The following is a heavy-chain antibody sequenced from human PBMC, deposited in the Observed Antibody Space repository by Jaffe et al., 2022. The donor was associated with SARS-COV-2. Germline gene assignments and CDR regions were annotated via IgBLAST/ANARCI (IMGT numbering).Heavy chain of an antibody. V-gene: IGHV3-23*04. CDR2: ISGSGATR. J-gene: IGHJ3*01. CDR1: GFTFSSYA. D-gene: IGHD6-19*01. Sequence: EVQLVESGGGLVQPGRSLRLSCAASGFTFSSYAMSWVRQAPGKGLEWVSGISGSGATRYYADSVKARFTISRDKSKNTVFLQINSLRAEDTAIYYCAKSNPEPGYSSGPMAFDVWGQGTMVTVSS. CDR3: AKSNPEPGYSSGPMAFDV.